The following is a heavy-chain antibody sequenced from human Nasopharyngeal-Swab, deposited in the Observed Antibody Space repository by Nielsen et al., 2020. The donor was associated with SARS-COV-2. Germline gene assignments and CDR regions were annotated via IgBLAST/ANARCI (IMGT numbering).Heavy chain of an antibody. CDR3: SRENQEYANIWIDY. Sequence: ASVKVSCKASGYTFTSNVLIWVRQAPGQGPEEIGSISTKTGAPTYAQAFTGRFFIFLATSVSTTYLQHSSLKADDPAVYYCSRENQEYANIWIDYWGQGTQVTVSS. CDR1: GYTFTSNV. CDR2: ISTKTGAP. J-gene: IGHJ4*02. V-gene: IGHV7-4-1*02. D-gene: IGHD1-1*01.